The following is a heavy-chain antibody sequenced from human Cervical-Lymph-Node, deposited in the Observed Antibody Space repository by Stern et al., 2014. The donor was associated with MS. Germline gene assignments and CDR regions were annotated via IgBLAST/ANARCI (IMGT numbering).Heavy chain of an antibody. CDR3: TSGGVLAANSFDN. CDR1: GFIFSGSA. V-gene: IGHV3-73*01. Sequence: EVQLVESGGGLVQPGGSLKLSCAASGFIFSGSAMHWVRQASGGGLEWVGRIRSKINNYATTYAASVQGRFTISRDDSKNTAYLQMNSLKTEDTALYYCTSGGVLAANSFDNWGQGTLVTVSS. CDR2: IRSKINNYAT. J-gene: IGHJ4*02. D-gene: IGHD3-3*02.